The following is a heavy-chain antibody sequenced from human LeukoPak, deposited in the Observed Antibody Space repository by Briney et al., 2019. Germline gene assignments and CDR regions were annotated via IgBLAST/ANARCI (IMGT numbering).Heavy chain of an antibody. Sequence: SVKVSCKASGGTFSSYAISWVRQAPGQGLECMGGIIPIFGTANYAQKFQVRVTITTDESTSTAYMELSSLRSEDTAVYYCARATLNYYDSSGRFDYWGQGTLVTVSS. CDR1: GGTFSSYA. CDR3: ARATLNYYDSSGRFDY. CDR2: IIPIFGTA. V-gene: IGHV1-69*05. J-gene: IGHJ4*02. D-gene: IGHD3-22*01.